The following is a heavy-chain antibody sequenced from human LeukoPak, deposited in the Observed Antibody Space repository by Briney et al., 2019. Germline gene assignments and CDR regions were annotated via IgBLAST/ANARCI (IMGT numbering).Heavy chain of an antibody. CDR2: IYYSGST. J-gene: IGHJ4*02. Sequence: SGAPSLTCTVPGGSLSSSRYYLGWLRQPPGTGLGWIGSIYYSGSTYYNPSLKTRLTISVDTSKNKFSLKLSSVTAAHTAVYYCARHGRLGELSLLDYGGQGTLVTVSS. V-gene: IGHV4-39*01. D-gene: IGHD3-16*02. CDR1: GGSLSSSRYY. CDR3: ARHGRLGELSLLDY.